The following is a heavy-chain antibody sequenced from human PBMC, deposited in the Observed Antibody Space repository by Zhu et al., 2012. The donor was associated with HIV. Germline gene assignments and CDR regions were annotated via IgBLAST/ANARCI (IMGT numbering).Heavy chain of an antibody. CDR2: INHSGST. Sequence: QVQLQQWGAGLLKPSETLSLTCAVYGGSFSGYYWSWIRQPPGKGLEWIGEINHSGSTNYNPSLKSRVTISVDTSKNQFSLKLSSVTAADTAVYYCARLLLYYYDSSGYYVFDYVGPGNPGPPSPQ. V-gene: IGHV4-34*01. D-gene: IGHD3-22*01. J-gene: IGHJ4*02. CDR1: GGSFSGYY. CDR3: ARLLLYYYDSSGYYVFDY.